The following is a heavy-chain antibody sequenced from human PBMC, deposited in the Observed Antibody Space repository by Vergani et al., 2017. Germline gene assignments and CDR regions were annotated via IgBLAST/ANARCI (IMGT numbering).Heavy chain of an antibody. J-gene: IGHJ6*02. CDR1: GGSFSGYY. CDR2: INHSGST. Sequence: QVQLQQWGAGLLKPSETLSLTCAVYGGSFSGYYWSWIRQPPGKGLEWIGEINHSGSTNYNPSLKSRVTISVDTSKNQFSLKLSSVTAADTAVYYCARSLIRPXVGLLQLRGYYYYGMDVWGQGTTVTVSS. V-gene: IGHV4-34*01. D-gene: IGHD1-26*01. CDR3: ARSLIRPXVGLLQLRGYYYYGMDV.